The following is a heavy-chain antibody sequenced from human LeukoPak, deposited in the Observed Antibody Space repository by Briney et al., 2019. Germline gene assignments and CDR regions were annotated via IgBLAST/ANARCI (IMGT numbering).Heavy chain of an antibody. J-gene: IGHJ3*02. CDR3: ARAQTEWTSVVPAAIKGAFDI. CDR2: IYYSGST. CDR1: GGSISSYY. D-gene: IGHD2-2*02. Sequence: PSETRSLTCTVSGGSISSYYWSWIRQPPGKGLEWIGYIYYSGSTNYNPSLKSRVTISVDTSKNQFSLKLSSVTAADTAVYYCARAQTEWTSVVPAAIKGAFDIWGQGTMVTVSS. V-gene: IGHV4-59*08.